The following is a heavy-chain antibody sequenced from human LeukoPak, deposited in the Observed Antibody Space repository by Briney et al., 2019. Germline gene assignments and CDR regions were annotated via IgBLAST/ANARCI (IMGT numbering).Heavy chain of an antibody. CDR2: INPNSGGT. D-gene: IGHD1-26*01. CDR3: ARDGGSPGGSYYYYMDV. CDR1: GYTFTGYY. Sequence: ASVNVSCKASGYTFTGYYMHWVRQAPGQGLEWIGWINPNSGGTHYAQKFQGRVTMTRDRSISTAYMELSRLRSDDTAVYYCARDGGSPGGSYYYYMDVWGKGTTVTISS. V-gene: IGHV1-2*02. J-gene: IGHJ6*03.